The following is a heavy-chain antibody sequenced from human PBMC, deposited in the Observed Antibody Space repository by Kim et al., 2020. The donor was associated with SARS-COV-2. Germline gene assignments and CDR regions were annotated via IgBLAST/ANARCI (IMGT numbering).Heavy chain of an antibody. CDR1: GFTFSSYA. CDR3: ARDWGSGWGE. V-gene: IGHV3-30-3*01. CDR2: ISYDGSNK. D-gene: IGHD6-19*01. Sequence: GGSLRHSCAASGFTFSSYAMHWVRQAPGKGLEWVAVISYDGSNKYYADSVKGRFTISRDNSKNTLYLQMNSLRAEDTAVYYCARDWGSGWGEWGQGTLVTVSS. J-gene: IGHJ4*02.